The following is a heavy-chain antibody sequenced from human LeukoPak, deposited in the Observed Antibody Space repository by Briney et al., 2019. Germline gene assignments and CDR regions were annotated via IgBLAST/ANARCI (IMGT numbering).Heavy chain of an antibody. D-gene: IGHD2-2*01. J-gene: IGHJ5*02. CDR2: IRNDGSMK. CDR1: GFIFSNYG. Sequence: GGSLRLSCAASGFIFSNYGMHWVRQTPAKGLEWVAFIRNDGSMKYYADSVKGRFTISRDNSKNTLYLQMNNLRTEDMAVYYCAKSDIIVVSDAKGNWLDPWGQGSLVTVSS. V-gene: IGHV3-30*02. CDR3: AKSDIIVVSDAKGNWLDP.